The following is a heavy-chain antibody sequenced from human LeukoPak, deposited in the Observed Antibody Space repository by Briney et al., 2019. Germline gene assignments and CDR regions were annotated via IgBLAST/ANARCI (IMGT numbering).Heavy chain of an antibody. J-gene: IGHJ5*02. CDR3: ARRYCSGGSCYPGWFDP. D-gene: IGHD2-15*01. Sequence: ASVKVSCKASGYTFTSYYMHWVRQAPGQGLEWMGTINPSGGSTSYAQKFQGRVTMTRDMSTSTVYMEPSSLRSEDTAVYYCARRYCSGGSCYPGWFDPWGQGTLVTVSS. V-gene: IGHV1-46*01. CDR1: GYTFTSYY. CDR2: INPSGGST.